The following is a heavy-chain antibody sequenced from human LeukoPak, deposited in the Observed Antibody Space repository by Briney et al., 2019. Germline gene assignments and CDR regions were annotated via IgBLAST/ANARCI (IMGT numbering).Heavy chain of an antibody. CDR2: ITGSGSST. CDR1: GFSFSSYS. CDR3: ARGVGSVAGTTDY. V-gene: IGHV3-48*04. Sequence: GGPLRLSCVASGFSFSSYSMNWVRQAPGKGLEWVSYITGSGSSTDYAASVNGRFIISRDNAKDSLFLQMSSLRVEDTAVYYCARGVGSVAGTTDYWGQGILVTVSS. J-gene: IGHJ4*02. D-gene: IGHD6-19*01.